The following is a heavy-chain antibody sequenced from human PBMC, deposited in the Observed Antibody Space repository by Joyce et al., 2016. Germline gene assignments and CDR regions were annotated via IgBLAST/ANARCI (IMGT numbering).Heavy chain of an antibody. CDR2: INHSGST. J-gene: IGHJ4*02. CDR1: GGSFSGYY. Sequence: QVQLQQWGAGLLKPSETLSLTCAVYGGSFSGYYWSWIRQPPGKGLEWIGDINHSGSTNYNPSLESRVTISVDTSKNQFSLRLSSVTAADTAVYYCARGLSAFDYSNYAGYDYWGQGTLVTVSS. V-gene: IGHV4-34*01. D-gene: IGHD4-11*01. CDR3: ARGLSAFDYSNYAGYDY.